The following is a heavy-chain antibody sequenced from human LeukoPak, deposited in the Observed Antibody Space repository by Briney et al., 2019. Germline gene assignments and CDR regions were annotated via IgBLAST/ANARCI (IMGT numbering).Heavy chain of an antibody. CDR3: ALGNSVPYYFDY. CDR2: ISWNSGSI. D-gene: IGHD3-16*01. V-gene: IGHV3-9*01. Sequence: GGSLRLSCAASGFTFDDYAMHWVRQAPGKGLEWVSGISWNSGSIGYADSVKGRFTISRDNAKNSLYLQMNSLRAEDTALYYCALGNSVPYYFDYWGQGTLVTVSS. J-gene: IGHJ4*02. CDR1: GFTFDDYA.